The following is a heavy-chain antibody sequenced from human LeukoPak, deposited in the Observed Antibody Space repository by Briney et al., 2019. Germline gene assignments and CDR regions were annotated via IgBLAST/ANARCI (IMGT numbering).Heavy chain of an antibody. V-gene: IGHV3-73*01. Sequence: GGSLKLSCAASGSTFSGSAMHWVRQASGKGLEWVGRIRSKANSYATAYAASVKGRFTISKDDSKNTAYLQMNSLKTEDTAVYYCTCIVGATTLFWGQGTLVTVSS. J-gene: IGHJ4*02. D-gene: IGHD1-26*01. CDR2: IRSKANSYAT. CDR1: GSTFSGSA. CDR3: TCIVGATTLF.